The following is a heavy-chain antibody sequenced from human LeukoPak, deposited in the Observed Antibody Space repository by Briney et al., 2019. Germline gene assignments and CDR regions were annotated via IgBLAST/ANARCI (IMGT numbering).Heavy chain of an antibody. CDR2: IYYSGGT. CDR3: ARHIFGVVWARFDP. Sequence: SETLSLTCTVSGGSISSSSYYWGWIRQPPGKGLEWIGRIYYSGGTYYNPSLKSRVTISVDTSKNQFSLKLSSVTAADTAVYYFARHIFGVVWARFDPWGQGTLVTVSS. CDR1: GGSISSSSYY. J-gene: IGHJ5*02. D-gene: IGHD3-3*01. V-gene: IGHV4-39*01.